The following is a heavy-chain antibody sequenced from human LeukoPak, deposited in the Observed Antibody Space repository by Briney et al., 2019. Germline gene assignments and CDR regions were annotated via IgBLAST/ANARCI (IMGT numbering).Heavy chain of an antibody. CDR1: GFTFSSYW. V-gene: IGHV3-7*01. CDR3: ARALSGSYPSGYYYYYMDV. Sequence: GGSLRLSCAASGFTFSSYWMSWVRQAPGKGLEWVANIKQDGSEKYYVDSVKGRFTISRDNAKNSLYLQMNSLRAEDTAVYYCARALSGSYPSGYYYYYMDVWGKGTTVTVSS. CDR2: IKQDGSEK. D-gene: IGHD1-26*01. J-gene: IGHJ6*03.